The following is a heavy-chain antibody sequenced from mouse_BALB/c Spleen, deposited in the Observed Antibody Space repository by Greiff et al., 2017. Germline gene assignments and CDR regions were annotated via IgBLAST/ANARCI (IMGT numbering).Heavy chain of an antibody. CDR1: GYSITSDYA. V-gene: IGHV3-2*02. CDR2: ISYSGST. J-gene: IGHJ4*01. Sequence: DVKLQESGPGLVKPSQSLSLTCTVTGYSITSDYAWNWIRQFPGNKLEWMGYISYSGSTSYNPSLKSRISITRDTSKNQFFLQLNSVTTEDTATYYCASELSYYAMDYWGQGTSVTVSS. D-gene: IGHD4-1*01. CDR3: ASELSYYAMDY.